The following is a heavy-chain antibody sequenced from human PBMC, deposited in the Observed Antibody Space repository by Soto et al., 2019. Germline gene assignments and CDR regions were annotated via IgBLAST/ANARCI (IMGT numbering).Heavy chain of an antibody. CDR3: ARTSSGWYEAFDI. V-gene: IGHV1-46*03. CDR2: INPSGGST. D-gene: IGHD6-19*01. J-gene: IGHJ3*02. Sequence: ASVKVSCKASGYTFTSYYMHWVRQAPGQGLEWMGIINPSGGSTSYAQKFQGKVTMTRDTSTSTVYMELSSLRSEDTAVYYCARTSSGWYEAFDIWGQGTMVTVSS. CDR1: GYTFTSYY.